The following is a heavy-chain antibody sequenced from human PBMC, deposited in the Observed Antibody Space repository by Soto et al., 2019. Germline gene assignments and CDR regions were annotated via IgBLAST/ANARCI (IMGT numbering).Heavy chain of an antibody. D-gene: IGHD3-22*01. CDR2: IYYSGST. V-gene: IGHV4-61*01. CDR1: GGSVSSGSYY. Sequence: QVQLQESGPGLVKPSETLSLTCTVSGGSVSSGSYYWSWIRQPPGKGLEWIGYIYYSGSTHYNPSRTRRLTLSVETSKNQFSLKLSSVTAADTAVYDCARDQGYYESSGLVYWGQGTLVTVSS. J-gene: IGHJ4*02. CDR3: ARDQGYYESSGLVY.